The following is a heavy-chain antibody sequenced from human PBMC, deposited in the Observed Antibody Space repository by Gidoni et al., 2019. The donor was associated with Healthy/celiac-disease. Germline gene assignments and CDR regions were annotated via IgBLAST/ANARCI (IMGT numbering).Heavy chain of an antibody. CDR3: AKDRGLRFLEWLLDL. CDR2: ISYDGSNK. J-gene: IGHJ5*02. V-gene: IGHV3-30*18. Sequence: QVQLVASGGGVVQPGRSLRRSCPASGFTFRSYGMHWVRQAPGKGLEWVAVISYDGSNKYYADSVKGRFTISRDNSKNTLYLQMNSLRAEDTAVYYCAKDRGLRFLEWLLDLWGQGTLVTVSS. CDR1: GFTFRSYG. D-gene: IGHD3-3*01.